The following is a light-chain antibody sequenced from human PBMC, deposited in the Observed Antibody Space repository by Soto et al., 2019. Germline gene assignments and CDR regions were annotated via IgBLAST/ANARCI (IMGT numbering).Light chain of an antibody. V-gene: IGKV3-20*01. Sequence: EIVLTQSPATLSVSPGERATLSCRASQSVTTNLAWYQHKPGQSPRLLISGASSRATGIPDRFSGSGSGTDFTLTISRLEPEDFAVYYCQQYGSSPRTFGQGTKVDIK. J-gene: IGKJ1*01. CDR2: GAS. CDR1: QSVTTN. CDR3: QQYGSSPRT.